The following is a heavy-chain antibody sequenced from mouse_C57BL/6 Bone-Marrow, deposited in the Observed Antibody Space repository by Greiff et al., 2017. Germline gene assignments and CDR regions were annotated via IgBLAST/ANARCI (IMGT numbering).Heavy chain of an antibody. CDR2: ISNGGGST. D-gene: IGHD1-1*01. Sequence: EVKLVESGGGLVQPGGSLKLSCAASGFTFSDYYMYWVRQTPEKRLEWVAYISNGGGSTYYPDNVKGRFTISRDNAKNTLYLQMSRLKSEDTAMYYCARWVTTVVAPGYYAMDYWGQGTSVTISS. V-gene: IGHV5-12*01. CDR3: ARWVTTVVAPGYYAMDY. CDR1: GFTFSDYY. J-gene: IGHJ4*01.